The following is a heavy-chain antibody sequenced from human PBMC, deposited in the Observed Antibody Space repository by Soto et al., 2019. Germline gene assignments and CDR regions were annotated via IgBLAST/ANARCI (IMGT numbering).Heavy chain of an antibody. Sequence: QITLKESGPMLVKPTQTLTLTCTFSGFSLSTSEVGVGWIRQPPGKALQWLALIYWDDDKRYSPSLKSRLTITKDTSKNQVVLTMTNMDPVDTATYYCAHAPGIAVTTNWFDPWGQGILVTVSS. J-gene: IGHJ5*02. CDR2: IYWDDDK. CDR1: GFSLSTSEVG. V-gene: IGHV2-5*02. CDR3: AHAPGIAVTTNWFDP. D-gene: IGHD6-19*01.